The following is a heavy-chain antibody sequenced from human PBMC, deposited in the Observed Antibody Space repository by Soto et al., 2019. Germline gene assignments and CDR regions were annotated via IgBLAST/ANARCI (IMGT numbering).Heavy chain of an antibody. J-gene: IGHJ3*02. Sequence: QVQLQQWGAGLLKPSETLSLTCAVYGGSFSGYYWSWIRQPPGKGLEWIGEINHSGSTNYNPSLKSRVTISVDTSKNQFSLKLSSVTAADTAVYYCASPPAKDYGDYETEWDAFDIWGQGTMVTVSS. V-gene: IGHV4-34*01. CDR3: ASPPAKDYGDYETEWDAFDI. D-gene: IGHD4-17*01. CDR1: GGSFSGYY. CDR2: INHSGST.